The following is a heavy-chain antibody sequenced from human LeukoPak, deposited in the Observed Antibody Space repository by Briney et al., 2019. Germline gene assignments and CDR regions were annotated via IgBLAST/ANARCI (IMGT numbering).Heavy chain of an antibody. V-gene: IGHV3-30*03. CDR2: ISTDGGNK. CDR3: VRDSSSTWIGGESK. D-gene: IGHD3-10*01. J-gene: IGHJ4*02. Sequence: AIISTDGGNKHYADSVKGRFTISRDNSKNTVFLQMNSFFFEDRAVYYCVRDSSSTWIGGESKWGRGALFTFAS.